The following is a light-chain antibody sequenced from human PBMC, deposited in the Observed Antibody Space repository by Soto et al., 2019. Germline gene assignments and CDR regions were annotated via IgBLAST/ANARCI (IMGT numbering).Light chain of an antibody. CDR2: EVS. CDR1: SSDVGAYNY. Sequence: QSALTQPASVSGSPGQSITISCTGTSSDVGAYNYVSWYQQHPDKAPKLMIFEVSDRPSGVSNRFSGSNSGNTASLTISGLQAEDEADYFCSSYTSNSTLVFGGVTKLTVL. CDR3: SSYTSNSTLV. V-gene: IGLV2-14*01. J-gene: IGLJ3*02.